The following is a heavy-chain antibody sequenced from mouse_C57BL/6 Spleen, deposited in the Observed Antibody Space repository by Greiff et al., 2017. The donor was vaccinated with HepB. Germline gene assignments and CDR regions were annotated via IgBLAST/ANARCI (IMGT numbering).Heavy chain of an antibody. V-gene: IGHV3-8*01. J-gene: IGHJ2*01. CDR2: ISYSGST. Sequence: EVKLMESGPGLAKPSQTLSLTCSVTGYSITSDYWNWIREFPGNKLEYMGYISYSGSTYYNPSLKSRISITRDTSKNQYYLQLNSVTTEDTATYYCARGFDGYYPFFDYWGQGTTLTVSS. CDR1: GYSITSDY. D-gene: IGHD2-3*01. CDR3: ARGFDGYYPFFDY.